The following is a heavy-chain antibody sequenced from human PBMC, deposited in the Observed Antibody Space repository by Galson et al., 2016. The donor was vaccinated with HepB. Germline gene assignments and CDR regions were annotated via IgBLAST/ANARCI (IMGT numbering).Heavy chain of an antibody. D-gene: IGHD1-26*01. Sequence: SLRLSCAASGFTVSNNYMSWVRQAPGKGLEGVSVMYSGGRTHYADSVKGRSTISRDSSKNTLYLQMNSLRNEDTAVYYCASSPGAGLWGQGTLVTVSS. V-gene: IGHV3-53*01. CDR3: ASSPGAGL. J-gene: IGHJ4*02. CDR2: MYSGGRT. CDR1: GFTVSNNY.